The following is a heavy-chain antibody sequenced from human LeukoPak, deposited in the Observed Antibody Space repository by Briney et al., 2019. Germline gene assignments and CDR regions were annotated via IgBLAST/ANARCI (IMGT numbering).Heavy chain of an antibody. Sequence: SGGSLRLSCAASGFTFSSYAMSWVRQAPGKGLEWVSAISGSGGSTYYADSVKGRFTISRDNSKNTLYLQMNSLRAEDTAVYYCAKACSGGSCYSENYYYYGMDVWGQGTTVTASS. CDR3: AKACSGGSCYSENYYYYGMDV. CDR2: ISGSGGST. V-gene: IGHV3-23*01. D-gene: IGHD2-15*01. CDR1: GFTFSSYA. J-gene: IGHJ6*02.